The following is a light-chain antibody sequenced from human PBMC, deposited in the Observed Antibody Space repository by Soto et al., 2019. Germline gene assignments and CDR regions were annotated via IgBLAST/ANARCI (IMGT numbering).Light chain of an antibody. CDR1: QSVSSY. CDR2: DAS. J-gene: IGKJ4*01. V-gene: IGKV3-11*01. CDR3: QQRSNWPRGPVT. Sequence: EIVLTQSPATLSLSPGERATLSCRASQSVSSYLAWYQQKPGQAPRLLIYDASNRATGIPARFSGSGSGTDFTLTISSLEPEDFAVYYCQQRSNWPRGPVTFGGGTKVEIK.